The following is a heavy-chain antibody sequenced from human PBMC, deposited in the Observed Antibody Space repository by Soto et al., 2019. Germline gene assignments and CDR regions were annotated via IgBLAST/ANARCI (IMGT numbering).Heavy chain of an antibody. CDR1: GFTFSSYG. Sequence: GGSLRLSCAASGFTFSSYGMHWVRQAPGKGLEWVAVIWYDGSNKYYADSVKGRFTISRDNSKNTLYLQINSLRAEDTAVYYCARDGYDILTGYTASKYYYYYMDVWGKGTTVTVSS. V-gene: IGHV3-33*01. CDR2: IWYDGSNK. CDR3: ARDGYDILTGYTASKYYYYYMDV. D-gene: IGHD3-9*01. J-gene: IGHJ6*03.